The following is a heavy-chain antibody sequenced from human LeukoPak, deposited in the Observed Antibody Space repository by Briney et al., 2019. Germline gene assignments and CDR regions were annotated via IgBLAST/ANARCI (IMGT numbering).Heavy chain of an antibody. CDR2: ISYDGSNK. Sequence: GGSLRLSCAASGFTFSSYAMHWVRQAPGKGLEWVAVISYDGSNKYYADSVKGRFTISRDNSKNTLYLQMNSLRAEDTAVYYCARDTDCSSTSCLNYYGMDVWGQGTTVTVSS. CDR3: ARDTDCSSTSCLNYYGMDV. V-gene: IGHV3-30-3*01. CDR1: GFTFSSYA. D-gene: IGHD2-2*01. J-gene: IGHJ6*02.